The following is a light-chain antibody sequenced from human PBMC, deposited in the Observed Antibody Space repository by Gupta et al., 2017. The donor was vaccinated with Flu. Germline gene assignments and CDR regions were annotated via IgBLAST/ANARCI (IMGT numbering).Light chain of an antibody. CDR2: SNS. CDR1: GSNIGTST. Sequence: VTISCSGSGSNIGTSTVNCYHQLPGTAPTLLIYSNSKRHSGGPARFSGSNSGTSAATAITVLQAEEEADYDCFAWDDSRNGFFVFGPGTKLTVL. V-gene: IGLV1-44*01. CDR3: FAWDDSRNGFFV. J-gene: IGLJ1*01.